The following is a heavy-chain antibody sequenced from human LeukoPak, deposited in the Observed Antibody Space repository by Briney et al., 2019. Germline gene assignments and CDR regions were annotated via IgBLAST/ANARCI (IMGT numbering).Heavy chain of an antibody. Sequence: ASVKVSCKASGGTFSSYAISWVRQAPGQGLEWMGWISAYNGNTNYAQKLQGRVTMTTDTSTSTAYMELRGLRSDDTAVYYCARMTTVTRGPFDYWGQGTLVTVSS. CDR2: ISAYNGNT. CDR3: ARMTTVTRGPFDY. CDR1: GGTFSSYA. D-gene: IGHD4-11*01. J-gene: IGHJ4*02. V-gene: IGHV1-18*01.